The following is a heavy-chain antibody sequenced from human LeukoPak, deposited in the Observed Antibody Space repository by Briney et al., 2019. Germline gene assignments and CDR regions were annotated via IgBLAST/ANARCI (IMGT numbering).Heavy chain of an antibody. V-gene: IGHV3-72*01. Sequence: GGSLRLSCAASGFTFSDHYMDWVRQAPGKGLEWVGRTRNKANSYTTEYAASVKGRFTISRDDSKNSLYLQMNSLKTEDTAVYYCAVLLGVTNQLDYWGQGTLVTVSS. CDR2: TRNKANSYTT. J-gene: IGHJ4*02. CDR3: AVLLGVTNQLDY. CDR1: GFTFSDHY. D-gene: IGHD2-21*02.